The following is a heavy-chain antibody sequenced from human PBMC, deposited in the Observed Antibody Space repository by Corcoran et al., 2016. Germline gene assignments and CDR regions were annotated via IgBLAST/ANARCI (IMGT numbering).Heavy chain of an antibody. Sequence: EVQLVQSGAEVKKPGESLKISCKGSGYSFTSYWIGWVRQMPGKGLELMGFIYPGDSDTRYSPSFQGQVTTSAAKFISTAYLQWSSLKASDTALYDCARRQQYRSTVTLIERDWDFDLWGRGTLVTVSS. V-gene: IGHV5-51*01. CDR2: IYPGDSDT. CDR1: GYSFTSYW. J-gene: IGHJ2*01. CDR3: ARRQQYRSTVTLIERDWDFDL. D-gene: IGHD4-17*01.